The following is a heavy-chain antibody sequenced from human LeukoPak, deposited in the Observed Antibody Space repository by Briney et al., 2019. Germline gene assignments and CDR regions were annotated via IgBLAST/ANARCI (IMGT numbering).Heavy chain of an antibody. CDR2: ISRSGSYI. CDR1: GFDITADT. J-gene: IGHJ4*02. V-gene: IGHV3-21*01. D-gene: IGHD3-22*01. Sequence: GGSLRLSCSGSGFDITADTVTWVRQVPGKSLEWVSSISRSGSYIHYAPSVKGRFTISRDNAKRSVYLQMKSLRVDDTALYYCARDPDSRGTEPPFFDHWGRGTLVTVSS. CDR3: ARDPDSRGTEPPFFDH.